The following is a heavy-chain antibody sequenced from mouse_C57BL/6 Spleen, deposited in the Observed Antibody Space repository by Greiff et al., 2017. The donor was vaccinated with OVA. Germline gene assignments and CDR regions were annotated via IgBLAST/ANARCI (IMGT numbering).Heavy chain of an antibody. CDR1: GYSFTGYY. CDR2: INPSTGGT. V-gene: IGHV1-42*01. J-gene: IGHJ2*01. CDR3: ARSKEFPDY. Sequence: VQLQQSGPELVKPGASVKISCKASGYSFTGYYMNWVKQSPEKSLEWIGEINPSTGGTTYNQKFKAKATLTVDKSSSTAYMQLKSLTYEDSAVYYCARSKEFPDYWGQGTTLTVSS.